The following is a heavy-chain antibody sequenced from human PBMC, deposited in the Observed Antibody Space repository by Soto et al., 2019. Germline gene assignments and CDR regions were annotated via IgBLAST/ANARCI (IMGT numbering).Heavy chain of an antibody. J-gene: IGHJ4*02. Sequence: ASVKVSCKTSGNSFTGYKLHWVRQAPGQGLEWMGWVDPNGGGSNSAQKFQGSVTMTWDTSITTAYLDLTRLTTNDTATYFCATWVDYGDFEGFDFWGQGTLVTVSS. CDR3: ATWVDYGDFEGFDF. V-gene: IGHV1-2*04. CDR2: VDPNGGGS. CDR1: GNSFTGYK. D-gene: IGHD4-17*01.